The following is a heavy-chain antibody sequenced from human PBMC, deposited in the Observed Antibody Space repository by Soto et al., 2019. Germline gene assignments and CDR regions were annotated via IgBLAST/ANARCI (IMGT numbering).Heavy chain of an antibody. Sequence: LRLSCTVSGVTFSNYAMNWVRQAPGKGLEWVSSLSGSGGTTYYADSVKGRFIISRDNSKNTLYLLMNSLRAEDTALYYCAKQRADYGSGADTFYLDSWGQGALVTVSS. J-gene: IGHJ4*02. CDR2: LSGSGGTT. V-gene: IGHV3-23*01. CDR1: GVTFSNYA. D-gene: IGHD3-10*01. CDR3: AKQRADYGSGADTFYLDS.